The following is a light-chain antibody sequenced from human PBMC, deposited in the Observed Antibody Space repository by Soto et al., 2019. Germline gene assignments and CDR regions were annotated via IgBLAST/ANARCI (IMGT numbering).Light chain of an antibody. V-gene: IGKV3-20*01. J-gene: IGKJ1*01. CDR1: QNVGSRY. CDR3: QQYGSSPRT. CDR2: GTS. Sequence: DIVLTQSPGTLSLSPGGRATLSCRASQNVGSRYLAWYQQKPGQAPRLLIYGTSNRATGIPDRFSGSGSGTDFSLTISSLEPGDLAVYYCQQYGSSPRTFGQGTKVEIK.